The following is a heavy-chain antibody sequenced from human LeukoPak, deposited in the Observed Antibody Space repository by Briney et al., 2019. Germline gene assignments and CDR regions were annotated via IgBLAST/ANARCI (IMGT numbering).Heavy chain of an antibody. J-gene: IGHJ3*02. Sequence: GGSLRLSCAASGFTFSSYAMSWVRQAPGKGLEWVSAISGSGCSTYYADSVKGRFTISRDNSKNTLYLQMNSLRAEDTAVYYCAKDLRSYCSSTSCYTMDAFDIWGQGTMVTVSS. V-gene: IGHV3-23*01. CDR1: GFTFSSYA. CDR3: AKDLRSYCSSTSCYTMDAFDI. CDR2: ISGSGCST. D-gene: IGHD2-2*02.